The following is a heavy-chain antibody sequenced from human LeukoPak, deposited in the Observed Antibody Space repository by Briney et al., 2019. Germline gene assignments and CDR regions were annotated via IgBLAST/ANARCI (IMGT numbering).Heavy chain of an antibody. V-gene: IGHV3-7*01. D-gene: IGHD3-22*01. Sequence: GGSLRLSCAASGFTFSSYWMSWVRQAPGKGLEWVANIKQDGSEKYYVDSVKGRFTISRDNAKNSLYLQMNSLRAEDTAVYYCARDRYYYDSSGYCIDYWGQGTLATVSS. J-gene: IGHJ4*02. CDR3: ARDRYYYDSSGYCIDY. CDR1: GFTFSSYW. CDR2: IKQDGSEK.